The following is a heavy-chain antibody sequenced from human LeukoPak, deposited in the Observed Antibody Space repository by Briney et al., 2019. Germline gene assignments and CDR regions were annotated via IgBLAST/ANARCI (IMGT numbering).Heavy chain of an antibody. CDR3: ATRLYSSSNYYFDY. CDR1: GFTVSSYW. J-gene: IGHJ4*02. D-gene: IGHD6-13*01. V-gene: IGHV3-7*03. Sequence: GGSLRLSCAGPGFTVSSYWMSWVRQAPGKGLEWVANIKQDGSERYYVDSVKGRFTISRDNAKSSVYLQMNSLRAEDTAMYFCATRLYSSSNYYFDYWGQGTLVTVSS. CDR2: IKQDGSER.